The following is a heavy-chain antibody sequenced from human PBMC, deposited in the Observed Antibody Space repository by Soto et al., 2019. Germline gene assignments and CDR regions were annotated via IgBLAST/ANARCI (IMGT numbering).Heavy chain of an antibody. CDR2: IYHSGTT. Sequence: QVQLQESGPGLVKPSGTLSLTCAVSGASIRDNWWSWVRQPPGKGLEWIGEIYHSGTTTYNPSLKSRVIISVDKSASQISLTLNSVTAADTAIYDCARHVAVPRTRGFDYWGQGTPVTVSS. D-gene: IGHD2-15*01. CDR1: GASIRDNW. J-gene: IGHJ4*02. CDR3: ARHVAVPRTRGFDY. V-gene: IGHV4-4*02.